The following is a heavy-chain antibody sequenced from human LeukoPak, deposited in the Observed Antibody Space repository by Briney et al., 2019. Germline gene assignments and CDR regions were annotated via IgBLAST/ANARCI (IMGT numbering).Heavy chain of an antibody. D-gene: IGHD5-24*01. V-gene: IGHV4-39*07. J-gene: IGHJ4*02. CDR1: GGSISSSSYY. CDR3: ARDGEMATIENYFEY. CDR2: IYYSGST. Sequence: SETLSLTCTVSGGSISSSSYYWGWIRQPPGKGLEWIGSIYYSGSTYYNPSLKSRVTISVDTSKNQFSLKLSAVTAADTAVYYCARDGEMATIENYFEYWGQGTLVTVSS.